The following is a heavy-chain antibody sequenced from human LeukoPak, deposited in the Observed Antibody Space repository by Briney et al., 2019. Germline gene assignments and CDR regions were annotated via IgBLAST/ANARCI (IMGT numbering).Heavy chain of an antibody. D-gene: IGHD2-21*02. CDR3: ASLYCGGDCYSVSYFDY. CDR2: IIPILGIA. CDR1: GGTFSSYA. V-gene: IGHV1-69*04. J-gene: IGHJ4*02. Sequence: ASVKVSCKASGGTFSSYAISWVRQAPGQGLDWMGRIIPILGIANYAQKCQGRVTITADKSTSTAYMELSSLRSEDTAVYYCASLYCGGDCYSVSYFDYWGQGTLVTVSS.